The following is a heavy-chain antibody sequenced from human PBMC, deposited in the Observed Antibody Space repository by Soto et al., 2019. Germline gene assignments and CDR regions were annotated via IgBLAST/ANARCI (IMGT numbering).Heavy chain of an antibody. CDR2: IYHSGST. D-gene: IGHD3-10*02. V-gene: IGHV4-4*02. CDR1: GGSISSSNW. CDR3: ASVRGGYYYAMDV. Sequence: QVQLQESGPGLVKPSGTLSLTCAVSGGSISSSNWWSWVRQPPGKGLEWIGKIYHSGSTNYNPSLKSLVIISVYKSKKQFSLKLSSVTAADTAVYYCASVRGGYYYAMDVWGQGTTVTVSS. J-gene: IGHJ6*02.